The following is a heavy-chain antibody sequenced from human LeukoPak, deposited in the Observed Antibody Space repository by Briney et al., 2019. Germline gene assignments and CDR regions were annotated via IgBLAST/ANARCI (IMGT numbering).Heavy chain of an antibody. CDR1: GFTFDEYA. D-gene: IGHD3-22*01. J-gene: IGHJ1*01. CDR2: ISWNSGTI. Sequence: GGSLRLSCAASGFTFDEYAMHWVRRAPGKGLEWVSGISWNSGTIGYADSVKGRFTVSRDNAKDSLYLQMNSLRAEDTALYYCAKPMTFAWSYDSSPLQHWGQGTLVTVSS. V-gene: IGHV3-9*01. CDR3: AKPMTFAWSYDSSPLQH.